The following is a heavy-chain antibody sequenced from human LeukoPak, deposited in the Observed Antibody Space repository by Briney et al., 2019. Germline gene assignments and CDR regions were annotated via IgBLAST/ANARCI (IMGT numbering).Heavy chain of an antibody. Sequence: ASVKVSCKASGGTFSSYAISWVRQAPGQGLEWMGIINPSGGSTSYAQKFQGRVTMTRDTSTSTVYMELSSLRSEDTAVYYCARDFPGSCGYWGQGTLVTVSS. V-gene: IGHV1-46*01. CDR2: INPSGGST. D-gene: IGHD2-21*01. CDR3: ARDFPGSCGY. J-gene: IGHJ4*02. CDR1: GGTFSSYA.